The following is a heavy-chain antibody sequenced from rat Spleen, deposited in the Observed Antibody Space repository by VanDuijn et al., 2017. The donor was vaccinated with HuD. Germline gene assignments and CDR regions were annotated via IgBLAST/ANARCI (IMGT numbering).Heavy chain of an antibody. J-gene: IGHJ3*01. CDR2: ISYNGST. D-gene: IGHD1-1*01. CDR1: GYSITSNF. CDR3: ARSEGVHYYLPFIY. V-gene: IGHV3-1*01. Sequence: EVQLQESGPGLVKPSQSLSLTCSVTGYSITSNFWGWIRKFPGNKMEWMGFISYNGSTSYHPSLKSRISITRDTSKNQFFLQVTSVTPEDTATYHCARSEGVHYYLPFIYWGQGTLVTVSS.